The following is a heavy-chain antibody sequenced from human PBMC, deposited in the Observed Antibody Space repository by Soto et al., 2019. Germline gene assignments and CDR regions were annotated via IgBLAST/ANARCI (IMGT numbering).Heavy chain of an antibody. CDR3: ARDSSSVYYYDSSF. D-gene: IGHD3-22*01. V-gene: IGHV1-18*01. J-gene: IGHJ6*04. Sequence: ASVKVSCKASGYTFTSYGISWVRQAPGQGLEWMGWISAYNGNTNYAQKLQGRVTMTTDTSTSTAYMELRSLRSDDTAVYYCARDSSSVYYYDSSFCGKGTMVTVSS. CDR1: GYTFTSYG. CDR2: ISAYNGNT.